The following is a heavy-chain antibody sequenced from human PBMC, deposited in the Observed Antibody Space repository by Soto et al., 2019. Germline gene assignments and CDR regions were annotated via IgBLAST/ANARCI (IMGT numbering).Heavy chain of an antibody. J-gene: IGHJ6*02. V-gene: IGHV1-69*12. D-gene: IGHD1-1*01. CDR3: ARDKDRLQLGGNYYYILDV. CDR1: GGTFSTSA. Sequence: QVQLVQSGAEVKKPGSSVKVSCKASGGTFSTSAISWVRQAPGQGLEWVGGIMPVFPTPDYAQNFQGRVTITADESTTTAYLELTILRADDTAVYYCARDKDRLQLGGNYYYILDVCGQGTAITVSS. CDR2: IMPVFPTP.